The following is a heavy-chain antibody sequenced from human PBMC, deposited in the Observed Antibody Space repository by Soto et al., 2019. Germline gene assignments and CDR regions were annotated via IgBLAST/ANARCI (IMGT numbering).Heavy chain of an antibody. J-gene: IGHJ4*02. CDR2: ISGSGGST. CDR3: AKAAVDIVVVTNYFDY. Sequence: EVQLLESGGGLVQPGGSLRLSCAASGFTFSSYAMSWVRQAPGKGLEWVSAISGSGGSTYYAHSVKGRFTISRDNSKNTLYLQMKSLRAEDTAVYYCAKAAVDIVVVTNYFDYWGQGTLVTVSS. CDR1: GFTFSSYA. D-gene: IGHD2-15*01. V-gene: IGHV3-23*01.